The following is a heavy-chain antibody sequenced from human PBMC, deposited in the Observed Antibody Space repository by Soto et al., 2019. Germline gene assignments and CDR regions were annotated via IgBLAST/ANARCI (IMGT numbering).Heavy chain of an antibody. CDR3: AKTLLNTSWYGLNDY. Sequence: GGSLRLSCAASEFTFSSYAMSWVRQAPGKGLEWVSAISGSGNGERTYYADSVKGRFTIARDKTTNTLHLQMNSLRVEDTDDYYCAKTLLNTSWYGLNDYGSHGTLVTVSS. CDR1: EFTFSSYA. D-gene: IGHD6-13*01. J-gene: IGHJ4*01. CDR2: ISGSGNGERT. V-gene: IGHV3-23*01.